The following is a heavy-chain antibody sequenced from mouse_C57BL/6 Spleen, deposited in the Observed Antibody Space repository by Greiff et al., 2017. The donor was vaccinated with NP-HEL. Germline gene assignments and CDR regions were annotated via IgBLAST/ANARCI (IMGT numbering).Heavy chain of an antibody. D-gene: IGHD2-1*01. CDR1: GYTFTSYW. CDR3: ARLDYRNSFDY. J-gene: IGHJ2*01. V-gene: IGHV1-69*01. Sequence: QVQLQQPGAELVMPGASVKLSCKASGYTFTSYWMHWVKQRPGQGLEWIGEIDPSDSYTNYNQKFKGKSTLTVDKSSSTAYMQLSSLTSEDSAVYYCARLDYRNSFDYWGQGTTLTVSS. CDR2: IDPSDSYT.